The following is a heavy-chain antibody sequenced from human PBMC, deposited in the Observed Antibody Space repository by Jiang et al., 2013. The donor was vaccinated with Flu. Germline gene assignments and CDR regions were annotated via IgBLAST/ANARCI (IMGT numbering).Heavy chain of an antibody. Sequence: EVQLVESGGGLVQPGGSLRLSCAVSGFTVSSNYMSWVRQAPGKGLEWVSVLYSGGSTYYADSVKGRFIISRHNSKNTLYLQMNSLRAEDTAVYYCARDEAYGFDPWGQGTLVTVSS. CDR1: GFTVSSNY. D-gene: IGHD3-16*01. CDR3: ARDEAYGFDP. CDR2: LYSGGST. J-gene: IGHJ5*02. V-gene: IGHV3-53*04.